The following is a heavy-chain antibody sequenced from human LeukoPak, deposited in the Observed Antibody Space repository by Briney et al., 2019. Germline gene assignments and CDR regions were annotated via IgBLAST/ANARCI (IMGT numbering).Heavy chain of an antibody. D-gene: IGHD5-12*01. V-gene: IGHV3-48*04. Sequence: GGSLRLSCTASGFTFSSYSRNWVRQAPGEGLEWISYISSSSVTIYYADSVKGRFTISRDNAKNSLYLQMNSLRAEDTAVYYCARGGYRGFDYEYWGQGILVTVSS. CDR3: ARGGYRGFDYEY. J-gene: IGHJ4*02. CDR2: ISSSSVTI. CDR1: GFTFSSYS.